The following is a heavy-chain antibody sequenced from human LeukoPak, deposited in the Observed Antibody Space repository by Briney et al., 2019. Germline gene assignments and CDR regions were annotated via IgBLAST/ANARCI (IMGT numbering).Heavy chain of an antibody. J-gene: IGHJ4*02. V-gene: IGHV3-7*01. CDR1: GFTVSSYW. Sequence: GGSLKLSCAAAGFTVSSYWMSWVRQAPGEVLEWVANINQDGSEKYYVDSVKGRFKLSRDTAKNSLYVQMNSLRAEDTAVYYCARDRGYYYDSSGYYYYYWGQGTLVTVSS. D-gene: IGHD3-22*01. CDR2: INQDGSEK. CDR3: ARDRGYYYDSSGYYYYY.